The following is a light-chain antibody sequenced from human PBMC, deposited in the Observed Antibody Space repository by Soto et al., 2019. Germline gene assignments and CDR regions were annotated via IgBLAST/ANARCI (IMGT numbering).Light chain of an antibody. CDR1: QSVSSD. V-gene: IGKV3-15*01. CDR2: YTS. Sequence: DIVMTQSPATLSVSPGESATLSCRASQSVSSDLAWYQQKPGQAPRLLIYYTSTRATGFPARFSGSGSGTEFTLTISSLQSEDFAVYYCQQYNNWPPITFGQGTRLEIK. J-gene: IGKJ5*01. CDR3: QQYNNWPPIT.